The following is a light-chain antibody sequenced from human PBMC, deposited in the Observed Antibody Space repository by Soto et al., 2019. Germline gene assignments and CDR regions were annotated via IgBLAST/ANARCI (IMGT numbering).Light chain of an antibody. CDR2: AAS. CDR3: QQADSFPLT. CDR1: QYISSW. Sequence: DIQMTQSPSSVSASVGDRVIITCRASQYISSWLAWYQQKAGEAPKLLIFAASRLHSGVPSRFSGSVSGTDFTLTITNLQPEDFATYYCQQADSFPLTFGGGTKVEIK. J-gene: IGKJ4*01. V-gene: IGKV1D-12*01.